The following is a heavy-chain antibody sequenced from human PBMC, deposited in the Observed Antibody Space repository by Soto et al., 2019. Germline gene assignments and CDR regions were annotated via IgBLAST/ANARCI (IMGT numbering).Heavy chain of an antibody. Sequence: QVHLVQSGVEVKKPGASVKVSCKASGYSFSTYGISWVRQAPGQGLEWMGWISGLNGNTNYAQNLQGRVTMTTDTSTSTVYMELRSLGFDDTAMYYCAGDLFGEDGAGYFDYWGQGTLVTVSS. D-gene: IGHD3-10*01. CDR1: GYSFSTYG. V-gene: IGHV1-18*01. CDR2: ISGLNGNT. CDR3: AGDLFGEDGAGYFDY. J-gene: IGHJ4*02.